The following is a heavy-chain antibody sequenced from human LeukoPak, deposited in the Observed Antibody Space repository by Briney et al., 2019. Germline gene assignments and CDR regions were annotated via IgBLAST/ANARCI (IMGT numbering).Heavy chain of an antibody. D-gene: IGHD6-6*01. CDR2: IFYSGSA. CDR3: ASSAQGAARPIDY. J-gene: IGHJ4*02. CDR1: GGSISSNNFF. V-gene: IGHV4-39*01. Sequence: SETLSLTCTVSGGSISSNNFFWGWIRQPPGKGLEWIGTIFYSGSAYYNPSLKSRVTISVDTSKNQFSLKLSSVTAADTAVYYCASSAQGAARPIDYWGQGTLVTVSS.